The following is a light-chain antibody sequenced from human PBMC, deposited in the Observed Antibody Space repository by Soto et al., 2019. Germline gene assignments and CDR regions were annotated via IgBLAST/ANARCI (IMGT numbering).Light chain of an antibody. CDR3: QQYEDLPT. Sequence: DILLTQSPPSLSASVGDRVTITCRASQSISSYLNWYHQKPGKAPKLLITDASNLQTGVPSRFSGSGSGTHFTFSISSLQPEDFATYFCQQYEDLPTFGQGTRLEIK. J-gene: IGKJ5*01. V-gene: IGKV1-33*01. CDR2: DAS. CDR1: QSISSY.